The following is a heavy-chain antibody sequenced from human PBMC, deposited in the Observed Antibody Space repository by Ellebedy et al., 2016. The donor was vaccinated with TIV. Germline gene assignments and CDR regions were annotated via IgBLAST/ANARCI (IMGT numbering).Heavy chain of an antibody. V-gene: IGHV3-23*01. CDR1: GITFTSYA. CDR3: AMWLRYSVNRWYHFDS. CDR2: ISNIGDKT. Sequence: GESLKISCAASGITFTSYAMSWVRQAPGNGLEWVAEISNIGDKTYYADSVKGRFTISRDNFKNTLYLQMNSLSAEDTATYYCAMWLRYSVNRWYHFDSWGQGTLVTVSS. J-gene: IGHJ4*02. D-gene: IGHD6-13*01.